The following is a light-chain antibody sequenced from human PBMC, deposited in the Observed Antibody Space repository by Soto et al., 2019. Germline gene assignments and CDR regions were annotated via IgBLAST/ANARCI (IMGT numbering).Light chain of an antibody. J-gene: IGLJ1*01. CDR1: SSEVGGYNY. V-gene: IGLV2-14*01. CDR2: DVS. CDR3: CSYTTSNTRQIV. Sequence: QSALTQPASVSGSPGQSITISCTGTSSEVGGYNYVSWYQQHPGKAPKFMIYDVSNRPSGVSNRFSGSKSGNTASLTISGLQAEDEAEYYCCSYTTSNTRQIVFGTGTKLTVL.